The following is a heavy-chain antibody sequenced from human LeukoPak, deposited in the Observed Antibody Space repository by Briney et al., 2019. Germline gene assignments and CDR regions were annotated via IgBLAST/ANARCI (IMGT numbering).Heavy chain of an antibody. Sequence: ASVKVSCKASGYTFTSYGISWVRQAPGQGLEWMGWTSAYNGNTNYAQKLQGRVTMTTDTSTGTAYMELRSLRSDDTAVYYCASTRSLAVTAPDDYWGQGTLVTVSS. CDR3: ASTRSLAVTAPDDY. D-gene: IGHD2-21*02. CDR2: TSAYNGNT. CDR1: GYTFTSYG. J-gene: IGHJ4*02. V-gene: IGHV1-18*01.